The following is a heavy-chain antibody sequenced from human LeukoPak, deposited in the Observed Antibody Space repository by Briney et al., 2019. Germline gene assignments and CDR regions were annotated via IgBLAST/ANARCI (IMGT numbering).Heavy chain of an antibody. Sequence: GGSLRLSCTASGFTFSSYGMHWVRQAPGKGLEWVAVISYDGSNKYYADSVKGRFTISRDNSKNTLYVQMNSLRAEDTAVYYCAKVGDIVVVVAATPDYFDYWGQGTLVTVSS. CDR3: AKVGDIVVVVAATPDYFDY. V-gene: IGHV3-30*18. CDR2: ISYDGSNK. J-gene: IGHJ4*02. CDR1: GFTFSSYG. D-gene: IGHD2-15*01.